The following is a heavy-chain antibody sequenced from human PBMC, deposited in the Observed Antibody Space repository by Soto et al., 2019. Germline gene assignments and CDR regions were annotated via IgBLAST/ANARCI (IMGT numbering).Heavy chain of an antibody. D-gene: IGHD4-4*01. CDR3: ARALDGYSAEIDY. CDR1: GFTFSSYG. CDR2: IWYDGSNK. Sequence: QVQLVESGGGVVQPGRSLRLSCAASGFTFSSYGMHWVRQAPGKGLEWVAVIWYDGSNKYYADSVKGRFTISRDNSKNTLYLQMNSLRAEDTAVCYCARALDGYSAEIDYWGQGTLVTVSS. V-gene: IGHV3-33*01. J-gene: IGHJ4*02.